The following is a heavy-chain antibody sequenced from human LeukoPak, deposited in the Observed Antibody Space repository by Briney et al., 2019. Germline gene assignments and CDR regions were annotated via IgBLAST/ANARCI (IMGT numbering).Heavy chain of an antibody. CDR3: ASETQDSSSWYAEWHHDY. Sequence: GGSLRLSCAASGFTFSSYWMSWVRQAPGKGLEWVANIKQDGSEKYYVDSVKGRFTISRDNAKNSLHLQMNSLRAEDTAVYYCASETQDSSSWYAEWHHDYWGQGTLVTVSS. V-gene: IGHV3-7*03. CDR1: GFTFSSYW. CDR2: IKQDGSEK. J-gene: IGHJ4*02. D-gene: IGHD6-13*01.